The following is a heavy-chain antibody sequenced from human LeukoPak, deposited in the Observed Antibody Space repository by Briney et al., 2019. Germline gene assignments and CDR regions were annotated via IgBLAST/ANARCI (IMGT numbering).Heavy chain of an antibody. CDR3: AKVPFYCSGGSCYFDY. Sequence: GRSLRLSCAASGFTFDDYAMHWVRQAPGKGLEWVSGISWNSGSIGYADSVKGRFTISRDNAKNSLYLQMNSLRAEDTALYYCAKVPFYCSGGSCYFDYWGQGTLVTVSS. D-gene: IGHD2-15*01. V-gene: IGHV3-9*01. CDR2: ISWNSGSI. CDR1: GFTFDDYA. J-gene: IGHJ4*02.